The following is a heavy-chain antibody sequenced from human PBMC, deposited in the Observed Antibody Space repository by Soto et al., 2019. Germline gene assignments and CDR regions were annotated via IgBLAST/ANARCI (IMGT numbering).Heavy chain of an antibody. D-gene: IGHD1-26*01. CDR3: AKATPTIVGATYFDY. Sequence: PVGCLRLSCAASGFTFSSYAMSWVRQAPGKGLEWVSAISGSGGSTYYADSVKGRFTISRDNSKNTLYLQMNSLRAEDTAVYYCAKATPTIVGATYFDYWGQGTLVTVSS. CDR2: ISGSGGST. V-gene: IGHV3-23*01. CDR1: GFTFSSYA. J-gene: IGHJ4*02.